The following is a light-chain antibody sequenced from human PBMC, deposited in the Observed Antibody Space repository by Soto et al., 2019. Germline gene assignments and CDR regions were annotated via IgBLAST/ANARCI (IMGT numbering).Light chain of an antibody. CDR1: QCINSH. V-gene: IGKV1-39*01. CDR2: TTS. J-gene: IGKJ5*01. CDR3: QQRSNWPPIT. Sequence: DIQMTQSPSSLSASVGDRVTITCLASQCINSHLNWYKQKPGKPPKLLIHTTSSLQSGVPSRFSGSGTGTDFTLTISSLQPEDFAVYYCQQRSNWPPITFGQVARLAI.